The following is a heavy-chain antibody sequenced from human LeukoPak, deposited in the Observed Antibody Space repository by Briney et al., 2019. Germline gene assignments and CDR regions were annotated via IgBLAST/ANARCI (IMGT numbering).Heavy chain of an antibody. V-gene: IGHV4-34*01. J-gene: IGHJ4*02. CDR3: AGLRGYEYGFYY. D-gene: IGHD5-18*01. CDR1: SRSFSAYY. Sequence: SETLSLTCAVYSRSFSAYYWTWIRQPPGKGLEWIGEVSHSGTTNYNPSLKSRVTISVDTSQNQFSLTLTSVTAADTAIYYCAGLRGYEYGFYYWGQGTLVTVSS. CDR2: VSHSGTT.